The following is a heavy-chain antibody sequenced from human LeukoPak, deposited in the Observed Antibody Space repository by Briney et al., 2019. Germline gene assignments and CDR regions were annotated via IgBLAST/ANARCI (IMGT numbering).Heavy chain of an antibody. CDR2: ISWNSGSI. Sequence: GGSLRLSCAASGFTFDDYAMHWVRQAPGKGLERVSGISWNSGSIGYADSVKGRFTISRDNAKNSLYLQMNSLRAEDTALYYCAKDISDYYDSSGYYVYWGQGTLVTVSS. J-gene: IGHJ4*02. D-gene: IGHD3-22*01. CDR1: GFTFDDYA. V-gene: IGHV3-9*01. CDR3: AKDISDYYDSSGYYVY.